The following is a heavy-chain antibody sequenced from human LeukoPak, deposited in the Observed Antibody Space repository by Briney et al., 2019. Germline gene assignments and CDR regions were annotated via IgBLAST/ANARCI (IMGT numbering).Heavy chain of an antibody. J-gene: IGHJ3*02. D-gene: IGHD1-26*01. CDR2: VSGGGDST. CDR3: AKKIGTYYAFDM. V-gene: IGHV3-23*01. Sequence: TGGSLRLSCAASGSTFSTYAMTWVRQAPGKGLELVSAVSGGGDSTNYADTVKGRFTISRDNSKNTLYLQMNSLRAEDTAVYYCAKKIGTYYAFDMWGQGTMVTVSS. CDR1: GSTFSTYA.